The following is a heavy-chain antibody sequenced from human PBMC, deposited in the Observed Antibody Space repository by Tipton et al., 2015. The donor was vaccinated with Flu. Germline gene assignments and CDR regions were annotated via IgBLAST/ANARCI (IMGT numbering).Heavy chain of an antibody. V-gene: IGHV5-51*03. CDR1: GYSFTSYW. Sequence: QLVQSGAEVKKPGESLKISCKGSGYSFTSYWIGWVRQMPGKGLEWMGIIYPGDSDTRYSPSIQGQVTISADKSISTAYLQWSSLKASDTAMYYCARRRYSSGWGSAFDIWGQGTMVTVSS. CDR2: IYPGDSDT. D-gene: IGHD6-19*01. J-gene: IGHJ3*02. CDR3: ARRRYSSGWGSAFDI.